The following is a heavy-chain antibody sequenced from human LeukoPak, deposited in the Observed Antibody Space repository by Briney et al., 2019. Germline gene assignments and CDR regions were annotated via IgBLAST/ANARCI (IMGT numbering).Heavy chain of an antibody. Sequence: GRSLRLSCAASGFTFDDYAMHWVRHAPGKGLEWVSGISWNSGSIGCADSVKGRFTISRDNAKNSLYLQMNSLRAEDTALYYCAKGGGEWLFQYYFDYWGQGTLVTVSS. CDR1: GFTFDDYA. CDR3: AKGGGEWLFQYYFDY. J-gene: IGHJ4*02. D-gene: IGHD3-3*01. V-gene: IGHV3-9*01. CDR2: ISWNSGSI.